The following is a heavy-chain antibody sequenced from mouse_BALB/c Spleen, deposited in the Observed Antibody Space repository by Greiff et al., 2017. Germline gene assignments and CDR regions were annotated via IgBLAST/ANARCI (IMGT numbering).Heavy chain of an antibody. Sequence: EVKLMESGGGLVQPGGSRKLSCAASGFTFSSFGMHWVRQAPEKGLEWVAYISSGSSTIYYADTVKGRFTISRDNPKNTLFLQMTSLRSEDTAMYYCARYGNYRGAMDYWGQGTSVTVSS. CDR3: ARYGNYRGAMDY. V-gene: IGHV5-17*02. J-gene: IGHJ4*01. CDR2: ISSGSSTI. D-gene: IGHD2-1*01. CDR1: GFTFSSFG.